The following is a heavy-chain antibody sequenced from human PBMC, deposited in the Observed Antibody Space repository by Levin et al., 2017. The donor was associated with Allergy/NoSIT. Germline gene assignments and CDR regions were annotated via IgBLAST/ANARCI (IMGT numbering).Heavy chain of an antibody. CDR1: GGSISSSSYY. CDR2: IYYSGST. V-gene: IGHV4-39*01. Sequence: SETLSLTCTVSGGSISSSSYYWGWIRQPPGMGLEWIGSIYYSGSTYYNPSLKSRVTISVDTSKNQFSLKLSSVTAADTAVYYCARLRRSGYGGRYYFDYWGQGTLVTVSS. J-gene: IGHJ4*02. CDR3: ARLRRSGYGGRYYFDY. D-gene: IGHD4-23*01.